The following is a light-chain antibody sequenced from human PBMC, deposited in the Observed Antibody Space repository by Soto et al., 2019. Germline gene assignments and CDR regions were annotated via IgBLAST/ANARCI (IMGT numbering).Light chain of an antibody. CDR2: ANI. J-gene: IGLJ1*01. CDR3: QSYDSTLSARYV. V-gene: IGLV1-40*01. Sequence: QSVLTQPPSVSGAPGQRGTISCTGSSSNIGAGYDVHWCQQRPGAAPKLLISANINRPSGVPDRFSGSKSGTSASLAITGLQADDEGDYYCQSYDSTLSARYVFGTGTKLTVL. CDR1: SSNIGAGYD.